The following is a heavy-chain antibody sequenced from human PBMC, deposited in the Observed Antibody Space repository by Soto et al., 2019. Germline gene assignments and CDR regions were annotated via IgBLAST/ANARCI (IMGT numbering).Heavy chain of an antibody. J-gene: IGHJ3*02. D-gene: IGHD4-17*01. CDR2: ISGSGGST. Sequence: EVQLLESGGGLVQPGGSLRLSCAASGFTFSSYAMSWVRQAPGKGLEWVSAISGSGGSTYYADSVKGRFTISRDNSQNTLDLQMNSLRAEDTAVYYCAKDRKADYGDYVEAFDIWGQGTMVTVSS. CDR3: AKDRKADYGDYVEAFDI. V-gene: IGHV3-23*01. CDR1: GFTFSSYA.